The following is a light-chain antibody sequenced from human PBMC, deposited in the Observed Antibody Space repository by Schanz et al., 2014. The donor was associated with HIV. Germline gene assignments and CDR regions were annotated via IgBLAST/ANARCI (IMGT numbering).Light chain of an antibody. Sequence: QSVLTQPPSVSAAPGQKVAISCSGGSSNIGDNYVSWYQQFPGTAPKLLIYDNDKRPSGTPDRFSGSKSGTSASLAISGLQSEDESDFFCATWDDSLDGWVFGGGTKLTVL. J-gene: IGLJ3*02. CDR2: DND. V-gene: IGLV1-51*01. CDR3: ATWDDSLDGWV. CDR1: SSNIGDNY.